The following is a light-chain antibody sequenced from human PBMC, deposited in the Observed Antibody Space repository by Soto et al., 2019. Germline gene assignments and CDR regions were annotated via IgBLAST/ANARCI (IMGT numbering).Light chain of an antibody. CDR1: QSVSSN. J-gene: IGKJ4*01. Sequence: EIVMTQSPATLSVSPGERATLSCRASQSVSSNLAWYQQKPGQAPSLLIYGASTRATGTPARFSGSGSGTEFTLTISSLQSEDFAVYYCQQHINWPLTFGGGTKVEIK. CDR2: GAS. V-gene: IGKV3-15*01. CDR3: QQHINWPLT.